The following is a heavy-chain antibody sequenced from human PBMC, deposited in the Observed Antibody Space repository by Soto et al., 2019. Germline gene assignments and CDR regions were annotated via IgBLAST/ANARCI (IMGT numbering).Heavy chain of an antibody. V-gene: IGHV4-30-4*01. Sequence: SETLSLTCTVSGGSISSGDYYWSWIRQPPGKGLEWIGYIYYSGSTYYNPSLKSRVTISVDTSKNQFSLKLSSVTAADTAVYYCARGETGYCSSTSCFLDWFDPWGQGTLVTVSS. J-gene: IGHJ5*02. CDR2: IYYSGST. CDR3: ARGETGYCSSTSCFLDWFDP. CDR1: GGSISSGDYY. D-gene: IGHD2-2*01.